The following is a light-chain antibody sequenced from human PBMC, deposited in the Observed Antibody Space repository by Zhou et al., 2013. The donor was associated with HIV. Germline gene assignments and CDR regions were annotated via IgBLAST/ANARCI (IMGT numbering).Light chain of an antibody. V-gene: IGKV1-5*03. Sequence: DIQMTQSPSTLSASVGDRVTITCRASQSISSWLAWYQQKPGKAPKLLIYTASSLKSGVPSRFSGSGSGTEFTLTISSLQPDDFATYYCQQYNNQYTFGQGTKLEIK. CDR2: TAS. J-gene: IGKJ2*01. CDR1: QSISSW. CDR3: QQYNNQYT.